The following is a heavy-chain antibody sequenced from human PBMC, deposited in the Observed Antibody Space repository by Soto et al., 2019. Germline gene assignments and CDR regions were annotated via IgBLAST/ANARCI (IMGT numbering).Heavy chain of an antibody. Sequence: PGGSLRLSCAASGFTFSDYYMSWIRQAPGKGLEWVSYISSSGSTIYYADSVKGRFTISRDNAKNSLYLQMNSLRAEDTAVYYCARDTIITGTTFWRRVMRGMDVWGQGTTVTVSS. D-gene: IGHD1-7*01. CDR2: ISSSGSTI. CDR1: GFTFSDYY. V-gene: IGHV3-11*01. CDR3: ARDTIITGTTFWRRVMRGMDV. J-gene: IGHJ6*02.